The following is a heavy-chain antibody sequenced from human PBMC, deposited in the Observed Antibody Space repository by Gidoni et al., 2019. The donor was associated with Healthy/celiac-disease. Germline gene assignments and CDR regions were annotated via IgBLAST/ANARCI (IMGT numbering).Heavy chain of an antibody. Sequence: QVQLVQSGAEVKKPGASVKVSCTASGYTFTCYYMHWVRQAPGQGLEWMGLRNPNSGGTHYAQKFQGRVTMTRDTSISTAYMELSRLRSDDTAVYYCARGLWFGDVDYWGQGTLVTVSS. D-gene: IGHD3-10*01. CDR1: GYTFTCYY. CDR3: ARGLWFGDVDY. V-gene: IGHV1-2*02. CDR2: RNPNSGGT. J-gene: IGHJ4*02.